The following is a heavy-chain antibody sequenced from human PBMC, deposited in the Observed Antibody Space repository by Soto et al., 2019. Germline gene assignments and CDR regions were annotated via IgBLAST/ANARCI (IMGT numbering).Heavy chain of an antibody. CDR1: GFIFGNYM. D-gene: IGHD2-15*01. V-gene: IGHV3-23*01. J-gene: IGHJ3*02. CDR2: IRDGGEST. CDR3: APPGPCSVGSCTYDAFDI. Sequence: EVQLLESGGGLVQPGESLRLSCAFSGFIFGNYMMTWVRQAPGKGLEWVSTIRDGGESTYYADSVKGRITISRYNSKNTSSVQMDSMGVDDTSVYYCAPPGPCSVGSCTYDAFDIRGQGKMVTVSS.